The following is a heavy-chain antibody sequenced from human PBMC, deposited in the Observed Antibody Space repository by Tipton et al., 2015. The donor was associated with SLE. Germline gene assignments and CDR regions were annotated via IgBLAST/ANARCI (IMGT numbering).Heavy chain of an antibody. CDR2: IYHSGST. CDR1: GGSITTRSYY. Sequence: TLPLTCIVSGGSITTRSYYWGWIRQPPGKGLEYIGSIYHSGSTFYNPSLKIRVTISVDTSKNQFSLKLSSVTAADTAVYYCAGDSGEIAFDIWGQGTMVTVSS. V-gene: IGHV4-39*07. D-gene: IGHD3-10*01. CDR3: AGDSGEIAFDI. J-gene: IGHJ3*02.